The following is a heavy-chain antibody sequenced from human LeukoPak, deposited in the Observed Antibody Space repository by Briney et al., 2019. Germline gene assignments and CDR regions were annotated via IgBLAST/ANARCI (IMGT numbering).Heavy chain of an antibody. CDR2: IDHRGRT. D-gene: IGHD1-26*01. J-gene: IGHJ4*02. V-gene: IGHV4-34*01. CDR3: ARKSIVSSGRNPYDY. Sequence: KTSETLSLTCAVYGGPFSGYYWSWIRQSPGKGLEWIGEIDHRGRTNSNPSLLSRITISVDTSKSRFSLRLSSVTAADTAVYYCARKSIVSSGRNPYDYWDQGTLVTVSS. CDR1: GGPFSGYY.